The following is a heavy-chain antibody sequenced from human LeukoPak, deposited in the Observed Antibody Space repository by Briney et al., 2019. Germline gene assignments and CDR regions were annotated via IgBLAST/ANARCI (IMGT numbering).Heavy chain of an antibody. CDR2: ISSNGGGT. D-gene: IGHD5-18*01. Sequence: GGSLRLCCAASGFTFSSYAMHWVRQAPGKGLEYVSAISSNGGGTYYADSVKGRFTISRDNSKNMLYLHMGSLRAEDMAVYYWARSREGYSYGYGDYYYYYMDVWGKGTTVTVSS. CDR1: GFTFSSYA. V-gene: IGHV3-64*02. CDR3: ARSREGYSYGYGDYYYYYMDV. J-gene: IGHJ6*03.